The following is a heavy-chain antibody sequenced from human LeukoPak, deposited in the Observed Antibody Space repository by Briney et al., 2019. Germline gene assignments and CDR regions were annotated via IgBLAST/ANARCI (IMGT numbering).Heavy chain of an antibody. D-gene: IGHD6-13*01. CDR2: IYYSGST. J-gene: IGHJ6*02. CDR1: GGSISSGDYY. V-gene: IGHV4-30-4*08. CDR3: ARDQRVGKVAAAFVNYYYGMDV. Sequence: SQTLSLTCTVSGGSISSGDYYWSWIRQPPGKGLEWIGYIYYSGSTYYNPSLKSRVTISVDTSKNQFSLKLSSVTAADTAVYYCARDQRVGKVAAAFVNYYYGMDVWGQGTTVTVSS.